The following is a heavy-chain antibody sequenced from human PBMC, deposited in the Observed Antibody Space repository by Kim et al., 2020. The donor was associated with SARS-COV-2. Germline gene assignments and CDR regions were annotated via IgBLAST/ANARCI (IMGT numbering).Heavy chain of an antibody. D-gene: IGHD6-19*01. Sequence: VKGAFTISRDNSKNTVYLQMNSLRAADTAVYYCARDYGWWAGTRRAVLDYWGQGTLVTVSS. V-gene: IGHV3-30*01. J-gene: IGHJ4*02. CDR3: ARDYGWWAGTRRAVLDY.